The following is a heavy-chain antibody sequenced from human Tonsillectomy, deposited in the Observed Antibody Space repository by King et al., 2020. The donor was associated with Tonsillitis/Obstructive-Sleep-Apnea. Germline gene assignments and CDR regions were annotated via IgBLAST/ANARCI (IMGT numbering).Heavy chain of an antibody. D-gene: IGHD3-9*01. CDR3: TTEYYDILSGYYQPDY. Sequence: VQLVESGGGLVKPGGSLRLSCAASGFTFSNAWMSWVRQAPGKGLEWGGRIKSKTDGGTADYAAPVKGRFTISRDDSKNTLFLQMHSLKTEATAVYYCTTEYYDILSGYYQPDYWGQGTLVTVSS. J-gene: IGHJ4*02. V-gene: IGHV3-15*01. CDR1: GFTFSNAW. CDR2: IKSKTDGGTA.